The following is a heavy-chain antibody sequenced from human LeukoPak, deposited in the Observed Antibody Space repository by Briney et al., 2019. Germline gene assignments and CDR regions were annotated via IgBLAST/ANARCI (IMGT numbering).Heavy chain of an antibody. D-gene: IGHD2-15*01. V-gene: IGHV4-4*07. Sequence: PSETLSLTCTVSGASINSHYWSWIRQPAGKGLEWIGRINISGSTNYNSSLQSRVTMSVDTSKNQFSLKLSSVTAADTAVYYCARALNPLPGTYYFDYWGQGTLVTVSS. CDR3: ARALNPLPGTYYFDY. CDR2: INISGST. J-gene: IGHJ4*02. CDR1: GASINSHY.